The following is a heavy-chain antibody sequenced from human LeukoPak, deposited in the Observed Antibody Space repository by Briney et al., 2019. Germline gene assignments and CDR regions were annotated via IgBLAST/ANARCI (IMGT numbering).Heavy chain of an antibody. CDR1: GGTFSSYA. J-gene: IGHJ6*03. CDR3: ARVITMVRGVIIKDYYYYYYMDV. D-gene: IGHD3-10*01. V-gene: IGHV1-69*13. Sequence: ASVKVSCKASGGTFSSYAISWVRQAPGQGLEWMGGIIPIFGTAHYAQKFQGRVTITADESTSTAYMELSSLRSEDTAVYYCARVITMVRGVIIKDYYYYYYMDVWGKGTTVTVSS. CDR2: IIPIFGTA.